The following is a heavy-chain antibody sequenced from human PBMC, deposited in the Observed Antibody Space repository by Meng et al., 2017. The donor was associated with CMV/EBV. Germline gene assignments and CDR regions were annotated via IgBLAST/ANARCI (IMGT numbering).Heavy chain of an antibody. J-gene: IGHJ5*02. V-gene: IGHV1-69*10. D-gene: IGHD2-2*01. CDR2: IIPILGIA. CDR1: GGTFSSYA. CDR3: ASTRVVVPAAIFSLRSRRGWFDP. Sequence: SVKVSCKASGGTFSSYAISWVRQAPGQGLEWMGGIIPILGIANYAQKFQGRVTITADKSTSTAYMELSSLRSEDTAVYYCASTRVVVPAAIFSLRSRRGWFDPWGQGTLVTVSS.